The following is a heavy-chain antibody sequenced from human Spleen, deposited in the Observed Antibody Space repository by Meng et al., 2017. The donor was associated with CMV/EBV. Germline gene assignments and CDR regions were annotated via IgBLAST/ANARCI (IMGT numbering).Heavy chain of an antibody. CDR2: IYYSGST. Sequence: LRLSCTVSGGSISSYYWSWIRQPPGKGLEWIGYIYYSGSTKYNPSLKSRVTISVDTSKNQFSLKLSSVTAADTAVYYCAREHPELQFDYWGQGTLVTVSS. D-gene: IGHD1-7*01. CDR3: AREHPELQFDY. CDR1: GGSISSYY. J-gene: IGHJ4*02. V-gene: IGHV4-59*01.